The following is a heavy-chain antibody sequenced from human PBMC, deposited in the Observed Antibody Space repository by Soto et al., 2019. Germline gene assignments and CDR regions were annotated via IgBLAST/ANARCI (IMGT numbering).Heavy chain of an antibody. D-gene: IGHD6-19*01. J-gene: IGHJ6*02. CDR3: AKVHSTVAGSPSRGMDV. CDR2: ISGSGGST. Sequence: PGGSLRLSCAASGFTFSSYAMSWVRQAPGKGLEWVSAISGSGGSTYYADSVKGRFTISRDNSKNTLYLQMNSLRAEDTAVYYCAKVHSTVAGSPSRGMDVWGQGTTVTVSS. CDR1: GFTFSSYA. V-gene: IGHV3-23*01.